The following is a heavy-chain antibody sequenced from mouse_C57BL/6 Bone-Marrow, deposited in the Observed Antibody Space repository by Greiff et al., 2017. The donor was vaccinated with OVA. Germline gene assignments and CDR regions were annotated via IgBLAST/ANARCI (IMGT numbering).Heavy chain of an antibody. Sequence: QVQLKESGAELVKPGASVKLSCKASGYTFTSYWMHWVKQRPGQGLEWIGMIHPNSGSTNYNEKFKSKATLTVDKSSSTAYMQLSSLTSEDSAVYYCARSNSNYSYYAMDYWGQGTSVTVSS. CDR3: ARSNSNYSYYAMDY. J-gene: IGHJ4*01. D-gene: IGHD2-5*01. CDR2: IHPNSGST. V-gene: IGHV1-64*01. CDR1: GYTFTSYW.